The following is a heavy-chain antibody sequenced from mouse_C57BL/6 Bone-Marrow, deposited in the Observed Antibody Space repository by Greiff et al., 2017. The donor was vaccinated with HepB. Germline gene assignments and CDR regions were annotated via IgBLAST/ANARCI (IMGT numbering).Heavy chain of an antibody. D-gene: IGHD1-1*01. Sequence: VQLQQSGAELVKPGASVKLSCKASGYTFTSYWMHWVKQRPGQGLEWIGMIHPNSGSTNYNEKFKSKATLTVDKSSSTAYMQLSSLTSEDSAVYYCAQIYYYGSRGAMDYWGQGTSVTVSS. J-gene: IGHJ4*01. V-gene: IGHV1-64*01. CDR1: GYTFTSYW. CDR2: IHPNSGST. CDR3: AQIYYYGSRGAMDY.